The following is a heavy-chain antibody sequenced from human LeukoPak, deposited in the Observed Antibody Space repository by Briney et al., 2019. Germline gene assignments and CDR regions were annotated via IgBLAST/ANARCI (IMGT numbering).Heavy chain of an antibody. D-gene: IGHD3-9*01. CDR1: GFIFSNYA. J-gene: IGHJ4*02. V-gene: IGHV3-23*01. Sequence: PGASLRLSCAASGFIFSNYAMYWVRQAPGKGLEWVSAISGRSHNTYYADSVKGRFTLSRDSSKNTLYLQMNSLRADDTAVYYCAKWGDYDVLTGYYVSDFWGQGTLVTVSS. CDR3: AKWGDYDVLTGYYVSDF. CDR2: ISGRSHNT.